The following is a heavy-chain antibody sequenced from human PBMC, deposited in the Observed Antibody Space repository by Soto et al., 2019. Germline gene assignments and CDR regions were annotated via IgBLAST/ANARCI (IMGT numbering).Heavy chain of an antibody. V-gene: IGHV3-15*01. J-gene: IGHJ3*02. CDR3: TARNYDFWSGYYGAFDI. Sequence: AGGSLRLSCAASGFTFSNAWMSWVRQAPGKGLEWVGRIKSKTDGGTTDYAAPVKGRFTISRDDSKNTLYLQMNSLKTEDTAVYYCTARNYDFWSGYYGAFDIWGQGTMVTVSS. CDR1: GFTFSNAW. D-gene: IGHD3-3*01. CDR2: IKSKTDGGTT.